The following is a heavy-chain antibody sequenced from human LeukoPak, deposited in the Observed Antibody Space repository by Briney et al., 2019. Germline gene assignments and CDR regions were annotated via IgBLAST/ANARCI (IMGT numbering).Heavy chain of an antibody. J-gene: IGHJ4*02. CDR3: ARVTYSVFDY. CDR2: INPNSGDT. V-gene: IGHV1-2*02. CDR1: GYTFTDYY. Sequence: ASVKVSCKASGYTFTDYYLHWVRQAPGQGLEWMGWINPNSGDTSYAQKFQDRVTMTRDRSIRTAYMELNRLRFDDTAVYYCARVTYSVFDYWGQGTLVTVSS. D-gene: IGHD2-21*01.